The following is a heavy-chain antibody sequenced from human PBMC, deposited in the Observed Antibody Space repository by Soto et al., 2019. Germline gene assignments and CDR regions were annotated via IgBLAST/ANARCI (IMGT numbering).Heavy chain of an antibody. D-gene: IGHD6-6*01. V-gene: IGHV1-18*01. Sequence: SVKVSCKASGYTFNAYGISWVRQAPGQGLEWMGWISAYNGNTNYAQKVQGRVTMTTDTSTSTAYMELRSLRSDDTAVYYCARDLIAVRPGWFDPWGQGTLVTVSS. CDR1: GYTFNAYG. CDR2: ISAYNGNT. CDR3: ARDLIAVRPGWFDP. J-gene: IGHJ5*02.